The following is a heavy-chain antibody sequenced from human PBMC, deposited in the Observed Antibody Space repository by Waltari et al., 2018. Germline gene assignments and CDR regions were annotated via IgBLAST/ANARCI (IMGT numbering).Heavy chain of an antibody. D-gene: IGHD2-15*01. J-gene: IGHJ4*02. Sequence: EVQLLESGGGLVQPGGSLRLSCAASGFTFSSYAMSWVRQAPGKGLEWVSAIRGGGGSTYYADSVKGRFTISRDNSKNTLYLQMNSLRAEDTAVYYCAKDHVVVAAMSIDYWGQGTLVTVSS. CDR3: AKDHVVVAAMSIDY. V-gene: IGHV3-23*01. CDR2: IRGGGGST. CDR1: GFTFSSYA.